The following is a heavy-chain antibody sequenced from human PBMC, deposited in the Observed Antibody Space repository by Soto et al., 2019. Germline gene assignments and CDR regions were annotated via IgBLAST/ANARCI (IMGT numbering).Heavy chain of an antibody. D-gene: IGHD3-22*01. CDR1: GFTFSTYG. V-gene: IGHV3-33*01. J-gene: IGHJ1*01. Sequence: GGSLRLSCAASGFTFSTYGIYWVRQAPGKGLEWVSVIWYDGSYKFYADSVKGRFTISRDNAKNSLYLEMNSLRAEDTAVYYCARARRTESHYDSSGYTAEYFQYWGQGTLVTVSS. CDR2: IWYDGSYK. CDR3: ARARRTESHYDSSGYTAEYFQY.